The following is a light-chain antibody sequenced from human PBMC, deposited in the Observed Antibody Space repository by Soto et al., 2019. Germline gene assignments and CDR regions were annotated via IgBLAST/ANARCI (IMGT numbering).Light chain of an antibody. CDR3: QQYYTTPWT. J-gene: IGKJ1*01. V-gene: IGKV4-1*01. CDR2: WAS. CDR1: QSVLNSFNNKKY. Sequence: DIVMTQSPDSLAVSLGERATINCKSSQSVLNSFNNKKYLAWYQQKPGQPPQLLIYWASTRESGVPDRFSGSGSGTDFTLTISSLQAEDVAVYYCQQYYTTPWTFGQGTKVEIK.